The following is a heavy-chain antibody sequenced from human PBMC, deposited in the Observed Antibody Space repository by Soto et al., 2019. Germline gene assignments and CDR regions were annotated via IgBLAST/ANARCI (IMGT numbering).Heavy chain of an antibody. CDR2: IGGGGTDT. V-gene: IGHV3-23*01. D-gene: IGHD1-26*01. Sequence: DVQLLESGGGLVQPGGSLTLSCAASRFTFSDFAMSWVRQAPGKGLEWVSSIGGGGTDTIYADSVKGRFTISRDNSKNTLYLQMDSLIDEDTAVYYCAKDAVPYNGKWDWFHSWGQGTLVTVSS. CDR3: AKDAVPYNGKWDWFHS. J-gene: IGHJ5*01. CDR1: RFTFSDFA.